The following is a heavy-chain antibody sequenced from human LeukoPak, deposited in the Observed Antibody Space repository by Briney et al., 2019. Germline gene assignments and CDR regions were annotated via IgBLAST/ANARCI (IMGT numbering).Heavy chain of an antibody. CDR2: IYTSGST. J-gene: IGHJ4*02. CDR1: GGSISSYY. Sequence: SETLSLTCAVSGGSISSYYWSWIRQPAGKGLEWIGRIYTSGSTNYNPSLKSRVTMLVDTSKNQFSLKLSSVTAADTAVYYCAREGSVLYYFDYWGQGTLVTVSS. V-gene: IGHV4-4*07. D-gene: IGHD2-15*01. CDR3: AREGSVLYYFDY.